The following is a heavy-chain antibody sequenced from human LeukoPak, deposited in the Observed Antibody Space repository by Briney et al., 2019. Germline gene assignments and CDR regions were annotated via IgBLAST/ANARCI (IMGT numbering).Heavy chain of an antibody. Sequence: GASVKVSCKASGYTFTSYYMHWVRQAPGQGLEWMGLINPSGGSTSYAQKFQGRVTMTRDTSTSTVYMELSSLRSEDTAVYYCARDGPATATTANGGFDPWGQGTLVTVSS. CDR3: ARDGPATATTANGGFDP. CDR2: INPSGGST. CDR1: GYTFTSYY. D-gene: IGHD1-26*01. V-gene: IGHV1-46*01. J-gene: IGHJ5*02.